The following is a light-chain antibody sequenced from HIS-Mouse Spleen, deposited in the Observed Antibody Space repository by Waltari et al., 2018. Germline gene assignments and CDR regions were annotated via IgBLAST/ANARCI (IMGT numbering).Light chain of an antibody. J-gene: IGKJ3*01. CDR3: QQYNSYLT. Sequence: DIQMTQSPSTLSASVGDRVTITCRASQSISSWLAWYQQKPGKAPKLLIYTASSVESGVPSRFSGSGSGTEFTLTISSLQPDDFATYYCQQYNSYLTFGPGTKVDIK. CDR1: QSISSW. CDR2: TAS. V-gene: IGKV1-5*03.